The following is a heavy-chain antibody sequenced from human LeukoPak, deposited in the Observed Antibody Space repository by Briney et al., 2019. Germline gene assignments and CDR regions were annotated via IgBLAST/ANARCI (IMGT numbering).Heavy chain of an antibody. J-gene: IGHJ4*02. V-gene: IGHV4-59*11. CDR1: GGSINSHY. CDR3: ARGSIYDFDS. Sequence: ASETLSLTCTVSGGSINSHYWHWIRQPPGTRLEWIGYVYYTGGTNYKSSLESRVTISVATSKKQFSLRLTSVTAADTALYYCARGSIYDFDSWGQGTLVSVSS. D-gene: IGHD3-3*02. CDR2: VYYTGGT.